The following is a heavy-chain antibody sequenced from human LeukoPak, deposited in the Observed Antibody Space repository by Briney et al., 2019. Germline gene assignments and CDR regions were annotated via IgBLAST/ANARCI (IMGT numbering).Heavy chain of an antibody. V-gene: IGHV4-59*12. Sequence: SETLSLTCTVSGGSISSYYWSWIRQPPRKGLEWIGYIHYTGSTNYNPSLKSRVTISVDTSKNQFSLKLSSVTAADTAVYYCARPGYYYYMDVWGKGTTVTISS. CDR1: GGSISSYY. CDR3: ARPGYYYYMDV. J-gene: IGHJ6*03. CDR2: IHYTGST.